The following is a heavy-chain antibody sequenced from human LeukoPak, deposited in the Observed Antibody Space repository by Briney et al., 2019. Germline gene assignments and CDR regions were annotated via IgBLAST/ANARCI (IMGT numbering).Heavy chain of an antibody. V-gene: IGHV1-69*13. Sequence: SVTVSCTASGGTFSSYAISWVRQAPGQGLEWMGGIIPIFGTANYAQKFQGRVTITADESTSTAYMELSSLRSEDTAVYYCATEPAARPSQDYYYGMDVWGQGTTVTVSS. CDR3: ATEPAARPSQDYYYGMDV. J-gene: IGHJ6*02. CDR1: GGTFSSYA. D-gene: IGHD6-6*01. CDR2: IIPIFGTA.